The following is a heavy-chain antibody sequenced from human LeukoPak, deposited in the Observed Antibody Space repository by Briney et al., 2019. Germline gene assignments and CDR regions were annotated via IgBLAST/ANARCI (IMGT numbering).Heavy chain of an antibody. CDR3: AKMPVSYSGGWSTFDY. D-gene: IGHD6-19*01. CDR1: GFTFSSYA. Sequence: GGSLRLSCAASGFTFSSYAMSWVRQAPGKGLEWVSGIGGSDGRTYYADSVKGRFTISRDNSKNTLYLQMNSLRAEDTAIYYCAKMPVSYSGGWSTFDYWGQGSLVTVSS. CDR2: IGGSDGRT. V-gene: IGHV3-23*01. J-gene: IGHJ4*02.